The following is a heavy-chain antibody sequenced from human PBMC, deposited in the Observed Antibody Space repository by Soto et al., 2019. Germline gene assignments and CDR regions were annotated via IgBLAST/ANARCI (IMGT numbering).Heavy chain of an antibody. V-gene: IGHV5-51*01. CDR2: IYPGDSDT. CDR1: GDSLSYYW. Sequence: GESLKISCKVSGDSLSYYWIGWVRQMPGKGLEWMGIIYPGDSDTRYSPSFQGQVTISADKSISTAYLQWSSLKASDTAMYFCATLRDPFTWFDPCGQGTLVTVSS. J-gene: IGHJ5*02. CDR3: ATLRDPFTWFDP.